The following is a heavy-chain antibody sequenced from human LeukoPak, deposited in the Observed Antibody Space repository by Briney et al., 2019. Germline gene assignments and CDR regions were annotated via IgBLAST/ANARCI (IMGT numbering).Heavy chain of an antibody. CDR3: ARDHFGGYSYGTNYYYYYGMDV. Sequence: PADTLSLTCTVSGGSISSHYWSWIRQPPGKGLEWIGYLHYSGRNSYNPALKRRVTISVDTSKNQFSLKLSSVTAADTAVYYCARDHFGGYSYGTNYYYYYGMDVWGQGTTVTVSS. CDR2: LHYSGRN. J-gene: IGHJ6*02. CDR1: GGSISSHY. D-gene: IGHD5-18*01. V-gene: IGHV4-59*11.